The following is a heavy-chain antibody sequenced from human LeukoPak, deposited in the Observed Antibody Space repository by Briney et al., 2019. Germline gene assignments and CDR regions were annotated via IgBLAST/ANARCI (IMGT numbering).Heavy chain of an antibody. Sequence: SETLSLTCTVSGGSISSYYWSWIRQPAGKGLEWIGRIYTSGSTNYNPSLKSRVTISVDRSRNQFSLKLSSVTAADTAVYYCARDGNTIFGVVANWFDPWGQGTLVTVSS. D-gene: IGHD3-3*01. CDR1: GGSISSYY. CDR2: IYTSGST. CDR3: ARDGNTIFGVVANWFDP. V-gene: IGHV4-4*07. J-gene: IGHJ5*02.